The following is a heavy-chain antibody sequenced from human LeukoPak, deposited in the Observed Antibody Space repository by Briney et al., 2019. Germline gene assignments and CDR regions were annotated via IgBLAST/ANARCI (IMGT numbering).Heavy chain of an antibody. Sequence: GGSLRLSCAASGFTVSSNYMSWVRQAPGKGLEWVSVIYSGGSTYYADSVKGRFTISRDNSKNTLYLQMNSLRAEDTAVYYCAKEFGDFQGLDYWGQGTLVTVSS. J-gene: IGHJ4*02. D-gene: IGHD2-21*02. CDR3: AKEFGDFQGLDY. V-gene: IGHV3-53*01. CDR1: GFTVSSNY. CDR2: IYSGGST.